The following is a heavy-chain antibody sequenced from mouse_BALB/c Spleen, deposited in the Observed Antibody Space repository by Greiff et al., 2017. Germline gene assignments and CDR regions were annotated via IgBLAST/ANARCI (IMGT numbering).Heavy chain of an antibody. CDR2: ISSGSSTI. J-gene: IGHJ4*01. CDR1: GFTFSSFG. V-gene: IGHV5-17*02. CDR3: ARRKGGFSLREDMDY. Sequence: DVKLVESGGGLVQPGGSRKLSCAASGFTFSSFGMHWVRQAPEKGLEWVAYISSGSSTIYYADTVKGRFTISRDNPKNTLFLQMTSLRSEDTAMYYCARRKGGFSLREDMDYWGQGTSVTVSS.